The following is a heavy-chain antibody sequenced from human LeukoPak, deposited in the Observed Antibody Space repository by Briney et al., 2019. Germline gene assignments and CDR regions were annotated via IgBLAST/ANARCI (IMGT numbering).Heavy chain of an antibody. CDR3: AKGTYSSSWFPLDY. J-gene: IGHJ4*02. CDR2: IRHDGSNK. CDR1: GFTFSSYD. Sequence: PGGSLRLSCAASGFTFSSYDMHWVRQAPGKGLEWVACIRHDGSNKYYADSVKGRFTISRDNSKKTLYLQMSSLRAEDTAVYYCAKGTYSSSWFPLDYWGQGTLVTVSS. D-gene: IGHD6-13*01. V-gene: IGHV3-30*02.